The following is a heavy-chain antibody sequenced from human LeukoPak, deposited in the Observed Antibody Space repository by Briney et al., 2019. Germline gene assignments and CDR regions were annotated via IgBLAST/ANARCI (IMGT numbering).Heavy chain of an antibody. Sequence: GGSLRLSCAASGFSFSSYGMHWVRQAPGKGLEWVAFIRNDDTSKYFADSVRGRFTISRDNAKNTLYLQMNSLRAEDTAVYYCLTILEATIDAFDIWGQGTMVTVSS. CDR1: GFSFSSYG. J-gene: IGHJ3*02. V-gene: IGHV3-30*02. CDR2: IRNDDTSK. D-gene: IGHD1-26*01. CDR3: LTILEATIDAFDI.